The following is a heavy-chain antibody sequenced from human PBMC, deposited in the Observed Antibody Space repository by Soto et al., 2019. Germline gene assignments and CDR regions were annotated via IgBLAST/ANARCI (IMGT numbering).Heavy chain of an antibody. CDR3: ARGLHSLFDY. V-gene: IGHV3-33*01. J-gene: IGHJ4*02. CDR1: GFTFSNYR. Sequence: PGGSVRLSXAASGFTFSNYRMHCVRQAPGKGLEWVAVIWYDGNNKYYADSVKGRFTISRDNSNNTLYVQMTSLRAEDTAVYYCARGLHSLFDYWGQGTLVTVSS. CDR2: IWYDGNNK. D-gene: IGHD2-21*01.